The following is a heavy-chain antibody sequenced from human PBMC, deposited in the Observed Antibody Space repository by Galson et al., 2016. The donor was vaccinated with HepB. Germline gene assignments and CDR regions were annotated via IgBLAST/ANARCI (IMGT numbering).Heavy chain of an antibody. Sequence: SVKVSCKASGYTFGNYGISWVRQAPGQGLEWMAWISAYNGNSNTDYAQKFQGRVSMTTDPSTSTANMELSSLTSEDKAVYYCAKGRTASGGNGNYYYYGMDVWGQGTTVTVSS. J-gene: IGHJ6*01. CDR2: ISAYNGNSNT. D-gene: IGHD4-23*01. CDR3: AKGRTASGGNGNYYYYGMDV. CDR1: GYTFGNYG. V-gene: IGHV1-18*01.